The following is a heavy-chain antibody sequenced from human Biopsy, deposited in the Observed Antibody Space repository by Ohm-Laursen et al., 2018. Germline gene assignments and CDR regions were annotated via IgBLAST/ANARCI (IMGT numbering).Heavy chain of an antibody. CDR1: GDSISSDF. CDR3: ARSNGYGDYRFDD. CDR2: ISYTGDT. V-gene: IGHV4-59*07. J-gene: IGHJ4*02. Sequence: SDTLSLTCTVSGDSISSDFWSWIRQTPGKGLEWIGYISYTGDTNYNPSLESRITISLDTSKNQFSLVPSSVTAADTAVYYCARSNGYGDYRFDDWGQGTLVTVAS. D-gene: IGHD4-11*01.